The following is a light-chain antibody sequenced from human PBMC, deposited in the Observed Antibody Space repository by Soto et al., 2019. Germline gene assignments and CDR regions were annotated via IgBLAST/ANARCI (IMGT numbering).Light chain of an antibody. J-gene: IGKJ1*01. Sequence: EIVCTQSALALSLSPAEGATPSCRASHSVGSYLAWYQQKPGQAPRLLIYDASSRATGVPDRFSGSGSGTDFTLTISRLEPEDFAVYYCQQYDSSPKTFGQGTKVDIK. V-gene: IGKV3-20*01. CDR1: HSVGSY. CDR2: DAS. CDR3: QQYDSSPKT.